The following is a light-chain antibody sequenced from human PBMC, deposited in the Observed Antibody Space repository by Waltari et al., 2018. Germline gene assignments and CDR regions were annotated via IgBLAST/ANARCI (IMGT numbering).Light chain of an antibody. J-gene: IGLJ1*01. CDR1: DRDVGAYAF. CDR2: EVS. Sequence: QSALTQPASVSGSPGQSIPIPCSGTDRDVGAYAFVSWYQQHPGKAPHLIIYEVSNRPSGISNRFSASKSGNTASLTISGLQAEDEADYYCSSYTTSSAPGVFGTGTRVTVL. V-gene: IGLV2-14*01. CDR3: SSYTTSSAPGV.